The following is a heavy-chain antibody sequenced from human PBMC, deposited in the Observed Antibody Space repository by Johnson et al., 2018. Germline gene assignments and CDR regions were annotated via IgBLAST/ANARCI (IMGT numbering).Heavy chain of an antibody. Sequence: QVQLQESGPGLVKPSETLSLICTVSGVSISNYYWSWIRQSPGKGLEWIGYIYDTGSTHANPSLMSRVTISVDTSKNQFSLKLTSVTAADPAMYSCARGMTTIMLQGTLEIWGQGTMVTVSS. D-gene: IGHD5-12*01. V-gene: IGHV4-59*01. CDR3: ARGMTTIMLQGTLEI. CDR1: GVSISNYY. CDR2: IYDTGST. J-gene: IGHJ3*02.